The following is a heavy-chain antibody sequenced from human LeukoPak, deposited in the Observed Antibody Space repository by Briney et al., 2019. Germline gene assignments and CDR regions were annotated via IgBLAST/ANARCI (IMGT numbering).Heavy chain of an antibody. Sequence: SETLSLTCTVSGGSINGYYWSWIRQPPGKGLEWIGYIYYSGSTNYNPSLKSRVTISVDTSKNHFSLKLSSVTAPDSAVYYCARPSTIFGVVIIRRTDYFDYWGQGTLVTVSS. CDR2: IYYSGST. J-gene: IGHJ4*02. CDR1: GGSINGYY. CDR3: ARPSTIFGVVIIRRTDYFDY. D-gene: IGHD3-3*01. V-gene: IGHV4-59*12.